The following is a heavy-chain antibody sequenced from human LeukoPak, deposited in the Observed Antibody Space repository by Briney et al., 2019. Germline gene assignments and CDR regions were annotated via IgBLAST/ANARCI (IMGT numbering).Heavy chain of an antibody. V-gene: IGHV3-30*02. CDR2: IRYDGSNK. Sequence: GGSLRLSCAASGFTFSSYGMHWVRQAPGKGLEWVAFIRYDGSNKYYADSVKGRFTISRGNSKNTLYLQMNSLRAEDTAVYYCAKDLTIFGVVITLLDYWGQGTLVTVSS. D-gene: IGHD3-3*01. CDR3: AKDLTIFGVVITLLDY. CDR1: GFTFSSYG. J-gene: IGHJ4*02.